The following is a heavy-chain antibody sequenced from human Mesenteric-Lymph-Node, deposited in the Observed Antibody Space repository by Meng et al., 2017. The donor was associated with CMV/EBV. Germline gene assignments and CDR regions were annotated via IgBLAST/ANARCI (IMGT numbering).Heavy chain of an antibody. Sequence: ASVKVSCKASGYTFTSYGISWVRQAPGQGLEWMGWISAYNGNTNYAQKLQGRVTMTTDTSTSTAYMELRSLRSDDTAVYYCARGRYYDSNTFPTRYYYFYAMDVWGQGTTVTVSS. CDR3: ARGRYYDSNTFPTRYYYFYAMDV. J-gene: IGHJ6*02. CDR2: ISAYNGNT. D-gene: IGHD2/OR15-2a*01. V-gene: IGHV1-18*01. CDR1: GYTFTSYG.